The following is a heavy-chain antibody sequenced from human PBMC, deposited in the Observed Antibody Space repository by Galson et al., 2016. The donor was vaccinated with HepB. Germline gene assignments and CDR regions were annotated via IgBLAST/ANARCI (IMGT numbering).Heavy chain of an antibody. CDR2: INAGNGNT. J-gene: IGHJ6*02. CDR1: EYTFTSYV. CDR3: ARTSSSSSYYYYGMDV. V-gene: IGHV1-3*01. Sequence: SVKVSCKASEYTFTSYVIHWVRQAPGQRPEWMGWINAGNGNTKYSQKSLGRVTITRDTSASTAYMELSSLRSEDTAVYYCARTSSSSSYYYYGMDVWGQGTTVTVSS. D-gene: IGHD6-6*01.